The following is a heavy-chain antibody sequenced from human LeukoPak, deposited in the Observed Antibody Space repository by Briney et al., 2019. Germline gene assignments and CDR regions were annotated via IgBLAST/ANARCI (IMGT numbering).Heavy chain of an antibody. CDR2: ISDDGSNE. V-gene: IGHV3-30-3*01. D-gene: IGHD3-10*01. J-gene: IGHJ4*02. Sequence: GGSLRLSCAASGFTFSSYAMHWVRQAPGKGLEWVAIISDDGSNEYYADSVKGRFTISRDNSKNTLYLQMNSLRAEDTAVYYCATPKGGSGSHRAPLEYWGQGTLVTVST. CDR1: GFTFSSYA. CDR3: ATPKGGSGSHRAPLEY.